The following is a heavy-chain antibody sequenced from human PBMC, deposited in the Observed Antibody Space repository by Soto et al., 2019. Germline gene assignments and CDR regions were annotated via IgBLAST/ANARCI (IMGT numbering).Heavy chain of an antibody. V-gene: IGHV1-69*01. D-gene: IGHD5-12*01. CDR2: INPILGTP. CDR3: ARGGVDVVATSAFDY. Sequence: QGQLVQSGAEVKKPGSSVKVSCKASGATYSTSAISWVRQAPGQGLEWMGGINPILGTPDYAHKFQGRVTITADEYTSTVYMELGSLRSADTALYFCARGGVDVVATSAFDYWGQGTLVTVYS. CDR1: GATYSTSA. J-gene: IGHJ4*02.